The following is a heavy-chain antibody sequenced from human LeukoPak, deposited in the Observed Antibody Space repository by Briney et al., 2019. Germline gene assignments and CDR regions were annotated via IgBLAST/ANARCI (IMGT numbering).Heavy chain of an antibody. D-gene: IGHD6-13*01. CDR3: ARSGGAAAGPSYGMDV. CDR2: ISSSSSYI. J-gene: IGHJ6*02. V-gene: IGHV3-21*01. Sequence: GGSLRLSCAASGFTFSSYSMNWVRQAPGKGLEWVSSISSSSSYIYYADSVKGRFTIYRDNAKSSLYLQMNSLRAEDTAVYYCARSGGAAAGPSYGMDVWGQGTTVTVSS. CDR1: GFTFSSYS.